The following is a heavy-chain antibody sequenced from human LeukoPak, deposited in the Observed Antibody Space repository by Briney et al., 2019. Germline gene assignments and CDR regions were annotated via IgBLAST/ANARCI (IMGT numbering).Heavy chain of an antibody. CDR3: ARDQEAFDY. Sequence: ASVKVSCKASGYSFTSNYIHWVRQAPGQGLEWMGMIYPRDGSTSYAQKFQGRVTETRDTSTSTVHMELSGLRSEDTAVYYCARDQEAFDYWGQGTLVTVSS. CDR1: GYSFTSNY. V-gene: IGHV1-46*01. J-gene: IGHJ4*02. CDR2: IYPRDGST.